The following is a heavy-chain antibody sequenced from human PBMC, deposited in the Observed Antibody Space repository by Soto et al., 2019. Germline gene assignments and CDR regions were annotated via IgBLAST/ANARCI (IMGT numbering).Heavy chain of an antibody. CDR2: ISGTGGSA. J-gene: IGHJ4*02. D-gene: IGHD2-2*01. V-gene: IGHV3-23*01. CDR1: GFTFSSYA. CDR3: TKDPDSSTYYSGH. Sequence: GGSLRLSCATSGFTFSSYALSWVRQAPGKGLKWVSAISGTGGSAHYADSVKGRFTISRDNSKNTLYLQMSSLRAEDTALYYCTKDPDSSTYYSGHWGQGTLVTVSS.